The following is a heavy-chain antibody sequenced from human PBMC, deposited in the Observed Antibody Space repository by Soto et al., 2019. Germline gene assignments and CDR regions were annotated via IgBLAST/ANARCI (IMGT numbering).Heavy chain of an antibody. CDR3: ARDADFWSGFDI. J-gene: IGHJ3*02. Sequence: EVQLVESGGGLVQPGGSLRLSCAASGFTFSSYSMNWVRQAPGKGLEWVSYISSSSSTIYYADSVKGRFTISRDNAKNSLYLQMNSLRAEDKAVYYCARDADFWSGFDIWGQGTMVTVSS. V-gene: IGHV3-48*01. D-gene: IGHD3-3*01. CDR2: ISSSSSTI. CDR1: GFTFSSYS.